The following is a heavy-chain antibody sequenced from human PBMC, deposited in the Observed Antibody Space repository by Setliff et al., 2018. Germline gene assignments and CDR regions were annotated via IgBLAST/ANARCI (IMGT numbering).Heavy chain of an antibody. Sequence: PSETLSLTCTVSGGSISSSSYYWGWIRQPPGKGLEWIGYIYSSGRTNYNPSRKSRVTLSVDTSNNQFSLKVSSVTAADTAVYYCARAPPNRYRGSYEYFYMDVWGKGTTVTVSS. CDR1: GGSISSSSYY. V-gene: IGHV4-61*05. CDR3: ARAPPNRYRGSYEYFYMDV. D-gene: IGHD1-26*01. J-gene: IGHJ6*03. CDR2: IYSSGRT.